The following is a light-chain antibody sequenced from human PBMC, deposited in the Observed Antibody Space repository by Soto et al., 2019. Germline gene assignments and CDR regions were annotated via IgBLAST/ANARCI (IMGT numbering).Light chain of an antibody. CDR1: QSISTW. J-gene: IGKJ1*01. Sequence: DIQMTQYPSTLSASVGDRVTITCRASQSISTWLAWYQQKPGKAPKLLIYDVSSLESGVPSRFSGSGSGTEFTLTISSLQPDDLATYYCQQYNTFWTFGQGTKVDI. V-gene: IGKV1-5*01. CDR3: QQYNTFWT. CDR2: DVS.